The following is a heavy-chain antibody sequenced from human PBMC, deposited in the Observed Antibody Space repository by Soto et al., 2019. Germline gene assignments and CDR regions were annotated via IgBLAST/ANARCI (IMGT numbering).Heavy chain of an antibody. D-gene: IGHD3-3*01. CDR3: ARNMIDYDFWSGYYTGYYYYYGMEV. CDR2: IDYSGST. Sequence: SETLSFTSTVSGVSSSTGGYYWSWIRQHPEKSGGWIADIDYSGSTYYNPSLKSRVTISVDTSKNQFSLKLSSVTAADTAVYYCARNMIDYDFWSGYYTGYYYYYGMEVWGQGTTVTVSS. V-gene: IGHV4-31*03. CDR1: GVSSSTGGYY. J-gene: IGHJ6*02.